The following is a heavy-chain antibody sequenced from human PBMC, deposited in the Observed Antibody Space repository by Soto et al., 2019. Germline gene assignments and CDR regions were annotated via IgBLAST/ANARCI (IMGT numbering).Heavy chain of an antibody. D-gene: IGHD5-12*01. J-gene: IGHJ5*02. Sequence: PGGSLRLSCEASGLSFSDAWMSWVRQAPGKGLEWAARIVSKKDNGRIDYAAPVRGRFTISRDDSKSTVYLQMNSLEIEDTGVYYCTTIWTWDRGYDLDPWGQGTLVTVSS. CDR1: GLSFSDAW. V-gene: IGHV3-15*04. CDR2: IVSKKDNGRI. CDR3: TTIWTWDRGYDLDP.